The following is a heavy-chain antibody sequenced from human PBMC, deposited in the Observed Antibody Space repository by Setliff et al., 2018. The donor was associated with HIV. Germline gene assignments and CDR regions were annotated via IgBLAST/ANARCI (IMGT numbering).Heavy chain of an antibody. Sequence: ASVKVSCKASGYTFTSYFIQWVRQAPGQGLEWMGIIYPSGGSTTYAPKFQGRVTMTRDTSTSTVYMDLSGLRSDDTAVYYCAREPSGSGNYFYFDYWGQGTLVTVSS. CDR1: GYTFTSYF. J-gene: IGHJ4*02. V-gene: IGHV1-46*01. CDR3: AREPSGSGNYFYFDY. CDR2: IYPSGGST. D-gene: IGHD1-26*01.